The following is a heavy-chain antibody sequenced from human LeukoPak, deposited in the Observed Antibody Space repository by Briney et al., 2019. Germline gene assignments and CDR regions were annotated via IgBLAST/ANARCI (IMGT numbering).Heavy chain of an antibody. V-gene: IGHV4-39*01. CDR2: IYYSGST. CDR1: GGSISSSSYY. CDR3: ARRGSYCSSTSCYHYYYGMDV. J-gene: IGHJ6*02. D-gene: IGHD2-2*01. Sequence: PSETLSLTCTVSGGSISSSSYYWGWIRQPPGKGLEWIGSIYYSGSTYYNPSLKSRVTISVDTSKNQFSLKLSSVTAADTAVYYCARRGSYCSSTSCYHYYYGMDVWGQGTTVTVSS.